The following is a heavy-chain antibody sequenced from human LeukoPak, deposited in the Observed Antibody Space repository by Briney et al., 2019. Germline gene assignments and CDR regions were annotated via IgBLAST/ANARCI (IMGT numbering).Heavy chain of an antibody. D-gene: IGHD3-9*01. J-gene: IGHJ3*02. Sequence: PGGSLRLSCGASGFTFRDYYMSWIRQAPGKGLEWVSYISSSGSTIYYADSVRGRFTISRDNAKNSLYLQMNSPRAEDTAVYYCARDLLRYFAQGAFDIWGQGTMVTVSS. CDR3: ARDLLRYFAQGAFDI. CDR2: ISSSGSTI. CDR1: GFTFRDYY. V-gene: IGHV3-11*04.